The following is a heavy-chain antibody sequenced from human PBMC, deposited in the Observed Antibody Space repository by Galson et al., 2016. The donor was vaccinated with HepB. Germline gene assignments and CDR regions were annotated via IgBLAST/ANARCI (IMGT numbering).Heavy chain of an antibody. J-gene: IGHJ3*02. CDR1: GGSISSGGYS. CDR2: IYHSGST. CDR3: ARATYYYDSSGSGWDDAFDI. D-gene: IGHD3-22*01. V-gene: IGHV4-30-2*01. Sequence: TLSLTCAVSGGSISSGGYSWSWIRQPPGKGLEWIGYIYHSGSTYYNPSLKSRVTISVDRSKNQFSLKLNSVTAADTAVYYCARATYYYDSSGSGWDDAFDIWGQGTMVTVSS.